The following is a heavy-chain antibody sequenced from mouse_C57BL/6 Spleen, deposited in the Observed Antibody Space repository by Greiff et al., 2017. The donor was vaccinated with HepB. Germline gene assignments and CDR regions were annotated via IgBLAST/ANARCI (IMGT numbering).Heavy chain of an antibody. CDR2: ISDGGSYT. Sequence: EVKLVESGGGLVKPGGSLKLSCAASGFTFSSYAMSWVRQTPEKRLEWVATISDGGSYTYYPDNVKGRFTISRDNAKNNLYLQMSHLKSEDTAMYYCAREAAQASFAYWGQGTLVTVSA. V-gene: IGHV5-4*01. CDR3: AREAAQASFAY. CDR1: GFTFSSYA. J-gene: IGHJ3*01. D-gene: IGHD3-2*02.